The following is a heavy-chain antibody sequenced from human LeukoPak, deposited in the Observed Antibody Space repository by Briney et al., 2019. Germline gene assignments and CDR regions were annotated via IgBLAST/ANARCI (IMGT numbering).Heavy chain of an antibody. D-gene: IGHD6-13*01. CDR3: ARDPNYSSRPGGPPNWFDP. J-gene: IGHJ5*02. CDR2: IYHSGST. V-gene: IGHV4-38-2*02. Sequence: SETLSLTCTVSGYSISSGYYWGWIRQPPGKGLEWIGSIYHSGSTYYNPSLKSRVTISVDTSKNQFSLKLSSVTAADTAVYYCARDPNYSSRPGGPPNWFDPWGQGTLVTVYS. CDR1: GYSISSGYY.